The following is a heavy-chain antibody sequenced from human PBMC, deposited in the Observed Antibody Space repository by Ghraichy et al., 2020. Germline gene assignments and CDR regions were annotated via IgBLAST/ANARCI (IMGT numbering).Heavy chain of an antibody. CDR2: IYYSGST. CDR1: GGSISSSSYY. V-gene: IGHV4-39*07. J-gene: IGHJ4*02. Sequence: SETLSLTCTVSGGSISSSSYYWGWIRQPPGKGLEWIGSIYYSGSTYYNPSLKSRVTISVDTSKNQFSLKLSSVTAADTAVYYCARDREMATRPLDYWGQGTLVTVSS. CDR3: ARDREMATRPLDY. D-gene: IGHD5-24*01.